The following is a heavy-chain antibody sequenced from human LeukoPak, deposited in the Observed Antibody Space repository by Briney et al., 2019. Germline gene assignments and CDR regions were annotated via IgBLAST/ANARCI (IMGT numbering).Heavy chain of an antibody. Sequence: GASVEVSCKASGYTFTSYDINWVRQATGQGLEWMGYMDTNSGNTGYAQKFQGRVTMTRSTSISTAYMELSSLRSDDTAVYYCAREVRLEPPTQGDDYWGQGTLVTVSS. CDR2: MDTNSGNT. V-gene: IGHV1-8*01. J-gene: IGHJ4*02. D-gene: IGHD3-16*01. CDR1: GYTFTSYD. CDR3: AREVRLEPPTQGDDY.